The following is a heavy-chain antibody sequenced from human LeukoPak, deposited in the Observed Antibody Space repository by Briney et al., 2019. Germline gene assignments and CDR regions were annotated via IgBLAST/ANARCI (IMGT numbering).Heavy chain of an antibody. CDR2: ISGSGGTT. D-gene: IGHD4-17*01. J-gene: IGHJ4*02. CDR3: AEAIGDFHLDY. CDR1: GFTFSNYA. Sequence: GGSLRLSCAASGFTFSNYAMSWVRQAPGKGLEWVSTISGSGGTTYFADSVKGRFTISRDNSKIKLYLQMHSLRAEDTAYFYCAEAIGDFHLDYWGQGTLVTVSS. V-gene: IGHV3-23*01.